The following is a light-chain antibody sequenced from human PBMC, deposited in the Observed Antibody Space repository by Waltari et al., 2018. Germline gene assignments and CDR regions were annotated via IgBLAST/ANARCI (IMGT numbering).Light chain of an antibody. CDR1: SSAVGGYNY. CDR3: CSYVGSNIYWV. CDR2: DIK. Sequence: QSALTQPRSVSGSPGQSVTISCTGTSSAVGGYNYVSRDQQHPDKAPKRIIYDIKKRPSGVPDRFSGSKSGNPASLTISGLQAEDEADYYCCSYVGSNIYWVFGGGTKLTVL. V-gene: IGLV2-11*01. J-gene: IGLJ3*02.